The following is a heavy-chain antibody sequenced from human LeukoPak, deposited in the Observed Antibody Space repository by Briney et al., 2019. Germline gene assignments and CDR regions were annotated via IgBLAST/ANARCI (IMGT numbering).Heavy chain of an antibody. CDR1: GFTFDDYA. V-gene: IGHV3-9*01. CDR3: ARGYCSGGSCSWDYFYYGMDV. D-gene: IGHD2-15*01. J-gene: IGHJ6*02. CDR2: ISWNSGSI. Sequence: GGSLRLSCAASGFTFDDYAMHWVRQAPGKGLEWVSGISWNSGSIGYADSVKGRFTISRDNAKNSLYLQMNSLRAEDTALYYCARGYCSGGSCSWDYFYYGMDVWGQGTTVTVSS.